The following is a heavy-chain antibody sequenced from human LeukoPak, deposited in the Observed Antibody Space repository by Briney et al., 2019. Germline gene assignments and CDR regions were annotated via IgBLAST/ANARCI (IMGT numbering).Heavy chain of an antibody. D-gene: IGHD4-17*01. CDR3: ARDRRTVTHHSHLDH. CDR2: IWYDGSNK. J-gene: IGHJ4*02. V-gene: IGHV3-33*08. CDR1: GFTFSSYS. Sequence: PGGSLRLSCAASGFTFSSYSMNWVRQAPGKGLEWVAVIWYDGSNKYYADSVKGRFTISGDNSKNTLYLQMNSLRAEDTAVYYCARDRRTVTHHSHLDHWGQGTLVTVSS.